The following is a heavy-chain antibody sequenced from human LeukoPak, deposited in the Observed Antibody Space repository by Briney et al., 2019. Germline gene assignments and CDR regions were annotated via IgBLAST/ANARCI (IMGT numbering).Heavy chain of an antibody. J-gene: IGHJ4*02. V-gene: IGHV3-23*01. CDR3: AKDGFDYYDSSGYYYFNY. CDR1: GFTFSSYS. Sequence: GGSLRLSCAASGFTFSSYSMNWLRQAPGKGLQWVSAISGGGVAIYYADSVKGRFTISRDNSKNTLYLQMNSLRAEDTAVYYCAKDGFDYYDSSGYYYFNYWGQGTLVTVSS. CDR2: ISGGGVAI. D-gene: IGHD3-22*01.